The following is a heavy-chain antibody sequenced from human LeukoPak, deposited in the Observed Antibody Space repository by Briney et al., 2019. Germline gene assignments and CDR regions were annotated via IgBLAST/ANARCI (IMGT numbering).Heavy chain of an antibody. Sequence: GASVKVSCKASGGTFSSYAISWVRQAPGQGLEWMGRIIPILGIANYAQKFQGRVTITADKSTSTAYMELSSLRSEDTAVYYCARDGGYSGYDGDYWGQGTLVTVSS. CDR1: GGTFSSYA. J-gene: IGHJ4*02. V-gene: IGHV1-69*04. CDR3: ARDGGYSGYDGDY. CDR2: IIPILGIA. D-gene: IGHD5-12*01.